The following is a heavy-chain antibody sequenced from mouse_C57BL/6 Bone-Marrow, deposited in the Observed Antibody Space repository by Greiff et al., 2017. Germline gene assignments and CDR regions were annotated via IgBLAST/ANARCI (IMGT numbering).Heavy chain of an antibody. V-gene: IGHV7-3*01. CDR1: GFTFTDYY. CDR3: ASQSAMAHFDY. CDR2: IRNKANGYTT. Sequence: EVQVVESGGGLVQPGGSLSLSCAASGFTFTDYYMSWVRQPPGKALEWLGFIRNKANGYTTEYSASVKGRFTISRDNSQSILYRQMNALKAEDSASYYCASQSAMAHFDYWAQGTALTVSS. J-gene: IGHJ2*01. D-gene: IGHD2-1*01.